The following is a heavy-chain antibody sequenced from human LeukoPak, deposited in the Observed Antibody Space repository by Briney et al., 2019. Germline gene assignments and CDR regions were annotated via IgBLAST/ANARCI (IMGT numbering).Heavy chain of an antibody. CDR1: GLTLSGYW. J-gene: IGHJ4*02. CDR2: INGDASST. D-gene: IGHD5-18*01. CDR3: ARARGTTYGYFEY. Sequence: GGSLRLSCAASGLTLSGYWTQWVRKAPGKGLVWVSRINGDASSTSYAVSVKGRFTISRDNAKSTLYLQMNSLRVEDTAVYYCARARGTTYGYFEYWGQGTLVTVSS. V-gene: IGHV3-74*01.